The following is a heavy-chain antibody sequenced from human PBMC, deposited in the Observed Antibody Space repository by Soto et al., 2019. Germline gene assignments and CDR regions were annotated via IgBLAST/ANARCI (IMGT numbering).Heavy chain of an antibody. CDR1: GYTFTSYG. Sequence: ASVKVSCKASGYTFTSYGISWVRQAPGQGLEGMGWISAYNGNTNYAQKLQGRVTMTTELSTSTDYMELRRRRSYDTDVYYCAIRPTAHYRGIDCWGQGTMVTVSS. CDR3: AIRPTAHYRGIDC. D-gene: IGHD5-18*01. V-gene: IGHV1-18*01. J-gene: IGHJ4*02. CDR2: ISAYNGNT.